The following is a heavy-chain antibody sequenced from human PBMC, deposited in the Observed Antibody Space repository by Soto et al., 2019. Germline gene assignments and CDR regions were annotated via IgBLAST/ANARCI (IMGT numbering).Heavy chain of an antibody. D-gene: IGHD3-10*01. CDR1: GYSFAGYW. CDR2: IDPSDSQT. J-gene: IGHJ5*02. Sequence: GESLKISCKGSGYSFAGYWITWVRQKPGKGLEWMGRIDPSDSQTYYSPSFRGHVTISVTKSITTVFLQWSSLRASDTAMYYCARDSGSGSYSYNYFDPWGQGTLVTVSS. CDR3: ARDSGSGSYSYNYFDP. V-gene: IGHV5-10-1*01.